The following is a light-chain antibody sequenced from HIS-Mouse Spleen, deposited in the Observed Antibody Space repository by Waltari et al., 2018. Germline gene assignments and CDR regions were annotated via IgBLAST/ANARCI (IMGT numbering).Light chain of an antibody. CDR2: EDS. V-gene: IGLV3-10*01. J-gene: IGLJ3*02. Sequence: SYELTQPPSVSVSPGQTARITCSGDALPKKYAYWYQQKSGQDPVLVIYEDSKRPSGIAERLSVSSSGTMATLTISGAQVEDEADYYCYSTDSSGNHRVFGGGTKLTVL. CDR3: YSTDSSGNHRV. CDR1: ALPKKY.